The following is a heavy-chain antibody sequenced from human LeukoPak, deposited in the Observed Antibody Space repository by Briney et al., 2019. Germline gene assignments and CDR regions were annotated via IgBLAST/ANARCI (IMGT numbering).Heavy chain of an antibody. Sequence: PGGSLRLSCAASGFIFSSYAMGWVRQGPGKGLEWVSGISGSGGSTYYADSVKGRFTISRDNSKDMLYLQMNSLKVEDTATYYCGKEGGAWGQGTKVTVSS. CDR1: GFIFSSYA. CDR2: ISGSGGST. D-gene: IGHD3-16*01. CDR3: GKEGGA. V-gene: IGHV3-23*01. J-gene: IGHJ5*02.